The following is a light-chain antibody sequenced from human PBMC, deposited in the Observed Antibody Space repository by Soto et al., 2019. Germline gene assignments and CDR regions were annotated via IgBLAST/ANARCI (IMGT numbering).Light chain of an antibody. V-gene: IGKV1-33*01. Sequence: IKVTHAPFSLSTYIGDIVAIACQASQNINNYLNWYQQKPGRAPKLLIYDASNLEAGVPSRFRGSGSGTDFTFTISRLQTEDIATYYCQQYENLPTFGQGTRLEIK. CDR1: QNINNY. CDR2: DAS. CDR3: QQYENLPT. J-gene: IGKJ5*01.